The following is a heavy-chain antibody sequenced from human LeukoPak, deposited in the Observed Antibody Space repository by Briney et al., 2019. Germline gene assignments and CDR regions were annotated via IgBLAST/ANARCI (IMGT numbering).Heavy chain of an antibody. D-gene: IGHD3-16*02. CDR3: AREIIWGTYRRLYYFDS. V-gene: IGHV4-34*01. CDR2: INHGASA. CDR1: GFTFCSFE. J-gene: IGHJ4*02. Sequence: GSLRLSSAASGFTFCSFEMNWVRQGPGKGLEWIGEINHGASARYSPSLKSRVTMSVDTSKNQFSLKSTSVTAADTAIYYCAREIIWGTYRRLYYFDSWGQGTLVTVSS.